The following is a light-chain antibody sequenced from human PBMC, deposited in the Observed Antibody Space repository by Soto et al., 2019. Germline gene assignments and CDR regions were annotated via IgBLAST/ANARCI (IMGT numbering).Light chain of an antibody. CDR3: LLFSGGAQPWV. CDR1: TGAVTSGYY. V-gene: IGLV7-43*01. Sequence: QAVVTQEPSLTVSPGGTVTLTCASSTGAVTSGYYPNWLQQKPGQPPRALIYRTSIKHSWTPARFSGSLLGGKAALTLSGAQPEDEAQYYCLLFSGGAQPWVFGGGTKLTVL. CDR2: RTS. J-gene: IGLJ3*02.